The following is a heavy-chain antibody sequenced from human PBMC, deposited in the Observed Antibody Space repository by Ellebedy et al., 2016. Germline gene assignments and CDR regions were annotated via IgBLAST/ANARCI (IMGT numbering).Heavy chain of an antibody. CDR2: INPSGGNT. D-gene: IGHD4-23*01. V-gene: IGHV1-46*01. Sequence: ASVKVSCXVSGYTLTSYYMNWVRQAPGQGIEWLGIINPSGGNTNYAQKFQGRVSMATDTSTTTVYMELSSLRSEDTALYYCARGDYGGKSPGRAWGQGTLVTVSS. J-gene: IGHJ5*02. CDR1: GYTLTSYY. CDR3: ARGDYGGKSPGRA.